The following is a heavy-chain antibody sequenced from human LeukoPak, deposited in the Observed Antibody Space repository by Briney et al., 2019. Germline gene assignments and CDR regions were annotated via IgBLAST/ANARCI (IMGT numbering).Heavy chain of an antibody. J-gene: IGHJ4*02. Sequence: GLEWIGEINHSGSTNYNPSLKSRVTISVDTSKNQFSLKLSSVTAADTAVYYCARVDTAMVTNWGQGTLVTVSS. CDR3: ARVDTAMVTN. CDR2: INHSGST. D-gene: IGHD5-18*01. V-gene: IGHV4-34*01.